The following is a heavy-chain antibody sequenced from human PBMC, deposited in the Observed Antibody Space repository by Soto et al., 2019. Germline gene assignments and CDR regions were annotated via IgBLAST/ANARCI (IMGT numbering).Heavy chain of an antibody. CDR3: ARVGDGYSGYAFDY. CDR2: INAGNGNT. CDR1: GYTFTSYA. J-gene: IGHJ4*02. V-gene: IGHV1-3*01. D-gene: IGHD5-12*01. Sequence: QVQLVQSGAEVKKPGASVKVSCKASGYTFTSYAMHWVRQAPGQRLEWMGRINAGNGNTKYSQKLQRRVPITSDTSASTAYLELSSLRSEDTAVYYCARVGDGYSGYAFDYWGQGTLVTVSS.